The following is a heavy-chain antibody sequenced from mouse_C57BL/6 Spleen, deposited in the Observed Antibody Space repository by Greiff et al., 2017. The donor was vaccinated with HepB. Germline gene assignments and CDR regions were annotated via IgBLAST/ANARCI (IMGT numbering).Heavy chain of an antibody. Sequence: EVKLMESGGGLVKPGGSLKLSCAASGFTFSSYAMSWVRQTPEKRLEWVATISDGGSYTYYPDNVKGRFTISRDNAKNNLYLQMSHLKSEDTAMYYCAREGKDGYYKGYFDYWGQGTTLTVSS. CDR1: GFTFSSYA. D-gene: IGHD2-3*01. CDR2: ISDGGSYT. CDR3: AREGKDGYYKGYFDY. V-gene: IGHV5-4*01. J-gene: IGHJ2*01.